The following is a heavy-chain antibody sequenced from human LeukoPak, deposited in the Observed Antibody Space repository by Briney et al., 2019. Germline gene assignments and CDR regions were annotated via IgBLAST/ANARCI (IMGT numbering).Heavy chain of an antibody. CDR3: ARDQYQLLYSYYYYGMDV. V-gene: IGHV1-18*01. D-gene: IGHD2-2*02. Sequence: ASVKVSCKASGYTFTSYGISWVRQAPGQGLEWMGWISAYNVNTNYAQKLQGRVTMTTDTSTSTAYMELRSLRSDDTAVYYCARDQYQLLYSYYYYGMDVWGQGTTVTVSS. CDR1: GYTFTSYG. J-gene: IGHJ6*02. CDR2: ISAYNVNT.